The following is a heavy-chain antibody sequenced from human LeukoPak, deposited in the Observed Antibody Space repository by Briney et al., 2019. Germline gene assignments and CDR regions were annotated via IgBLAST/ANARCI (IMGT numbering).Heavy chain of an antibody. Sequence: ASVKVSCKTSGYTFTSYFMHWVRQAPGQGLEWMGIINPSDGSTSYAQKFQGRVTMTRDTSTRTVYMELSSLRSEDTAVYYCARGIHIVVVPAATIYYYYGMDVWGQGTTVTVSS. J-gene: IGHJ6*02. CDR3: ARGIHIVVVPAATIYYYYGMDV. V-gene: IGHV1-46*01. D-gene: IGHD2-2*01. CDR2: INPSDGST. CDR1: GYTFTSYF.